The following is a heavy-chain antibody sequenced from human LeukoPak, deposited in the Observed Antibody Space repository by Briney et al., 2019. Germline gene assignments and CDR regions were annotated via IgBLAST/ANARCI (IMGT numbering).Heavy chain of an antibody. D-gene: IGHD3-22*01. J-gene: IGHJ4*01. V-gene: IGHV4-59*01. CDR2: IYYSGST. CDR1: GGSISSYY. CDR3: ARGLTTYYDRSCDDY. Sequence: PSETLSLTCTVSGGSISSYYWGWVRQPPGKGLEWIGYIYYSGSTNYNPSLKRRVTISVDTSKNKFSLKLSSVTAADTAVYYCARGLTTYYDRSCDDYWGQGTLVTVSS.